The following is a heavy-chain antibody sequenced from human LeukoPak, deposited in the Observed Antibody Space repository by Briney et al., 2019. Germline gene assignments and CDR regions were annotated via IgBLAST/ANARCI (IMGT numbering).Heavy chain of an antibody. V-gene: IGHV1-69*05. J-gene: IGHJ4*02. D-gene: IGHD2-15*01. Sequence: ASVKVSCKASGYTFTSYAISWVRQAPGQGLEWMGRIIPIFGTANYAQKFQGRVTITTDESTSTAYMELSSLRSEDTAVYYCARAFSYCSGGSCYPKEDYFDYWGQGTLVTVSS. CDR3: ARAFSYCSGGSCYPKEDYFDY. CDR1: GYTFTSYA. CDR2: IIPIFGTA.